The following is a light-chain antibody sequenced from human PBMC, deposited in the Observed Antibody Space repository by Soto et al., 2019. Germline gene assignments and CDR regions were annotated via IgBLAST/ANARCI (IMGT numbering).Light chain of an antibody. V-gene: IGLV2-14*01. CDR1: SSDVGGYNH. J-gene: IGLJ2*01. Sequence: QSALTQPASVSGSPGQSITISCSGSSSDVGGYNHVSWYQQHPGKAPKVMIYEVSNRPSGVSHRFTGSKSGNTASLTISGLQAEDEADYYCSSYTGTSTLVLFGGRTKLTVL. CDR3: SSYTGTSTLVL. CDR2: EVS.